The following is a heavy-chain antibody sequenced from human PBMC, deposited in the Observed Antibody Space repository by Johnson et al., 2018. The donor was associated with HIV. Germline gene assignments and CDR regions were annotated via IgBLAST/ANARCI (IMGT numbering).Heavy chain of an antibody. CDR1: GLSFSSYG. CDR2: ISWNSGSI. V-gene: IGHV3-9*01. J-gene: IGHJ3*02. CDR3: AKDTGAYYYDSSGYWDAFDI. Sequence: PLVESGGGVVQPGRSVRLSCAASGLSFSSYGMEWVRQAPGKGLEWVSGISWNSGSIGYVDSVKGRFTISRDNAKNSLYLQMNSLRAEDTALYYCAKDTGAYYYDSSGYWDAFDIWGQGTMVTVSS. D-gene: IGHD3-22*01.